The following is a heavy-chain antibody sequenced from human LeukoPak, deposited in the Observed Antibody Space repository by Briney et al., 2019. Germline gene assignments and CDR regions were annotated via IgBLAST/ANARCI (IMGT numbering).Heavy chain of an antibody. CDR3: ARDLYGGKTCP. CDR2: IYTSGTS. CDR1: GGSISSSNDY. Sequence: PSQTLSLTCTVSGGSISSSNDYWSWIRQSAGKGLEWIGRIYTSGTSNYNPSLKSRVTISVDTSKNQFSLKLSSVTAADTAVYYCARDLYGGKTCPRGQGTLVTVSS. V-gene: IGHV4-61*02. D-gene: IGHD4-23*01. J-gene: IGHJ5*02.